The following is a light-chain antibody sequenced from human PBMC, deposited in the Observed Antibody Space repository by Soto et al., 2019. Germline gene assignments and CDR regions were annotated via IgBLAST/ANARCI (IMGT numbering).Light chain of an antibody. CDR1: SSNIGNNY. Sequence: QSVLTQPPSVSAAPGQKVTISCSGSSSNIGNNYVSWYQQLPGTAPKLLIYDNNKRPSGIPDRFSGSKSGTSATLGITGLQTGDEADYYCGTWDSSLSYVVFGGGTKLTVL. J-gene: IGLJ2*01. CDR2: DNN. V-gene: IGLV1-51*01. CDR3: GTWDSSLSYVV.